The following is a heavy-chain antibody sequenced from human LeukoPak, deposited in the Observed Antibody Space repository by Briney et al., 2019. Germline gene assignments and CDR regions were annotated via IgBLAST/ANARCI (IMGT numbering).Heavy chain of an antibody. CDR1: GFTFSSYA. V-gene: IGHV3-23*01. D-gene: IGHD6-13*01. CDR2: ISGSGGST. Sequence: GGSLRLSCAASGFTFSSYAMSWVRQAPGKGLEWVSAISGSGGSTYYADSVKGRFTISRDNSKNTLYLQMNSLGAEDTAVYYCAKDRDRPYSSSWYSDYWGQGTLVTVSS. J-gene: IGHJ4*02. CDR3: AKDRDRPYSSSWYSDY.